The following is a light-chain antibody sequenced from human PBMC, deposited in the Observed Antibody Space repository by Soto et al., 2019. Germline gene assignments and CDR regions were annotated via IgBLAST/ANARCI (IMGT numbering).Light chain of an antibody. J-gene: IGKJ5*01. V-gene: IGKV1-27*01. CDR2: GAS. CDR3: QNYHHGHGT. CDR1: QDIINH. Sequence: DIQMTQSPSSLSASVGDTVTITCRASQDIINHLAWYQQRPGKVPNLLIYGASTLHSVVPSRFRGRGSGTHYTHTISSLQPEDVATYYCQNYHHGHGTFGQGTRLESK.